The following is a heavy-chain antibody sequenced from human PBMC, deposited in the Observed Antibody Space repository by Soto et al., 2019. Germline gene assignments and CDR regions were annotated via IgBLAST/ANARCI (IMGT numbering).Heavy chain of an antibody. CDR3: VKEGKMGVEGFDF. Sequence: EMQLLESGGDLVQPGGSLRLSCATSGFTFSDHAMHWVRQAPEEGLEWVSGIRGDLVTTPYADSVKGRFTISRDNSKNTLYLQMNSLRAEDTAIYYCVKEGKMGVEGFDFWGQGTLVTVSS. D-gene: IGHD1-26*01. J-gene: IGHJ4*02. CDR1: GFTFSDHA. CDR2: IRGDLVTT. V-gene: IGHV3-23*01.